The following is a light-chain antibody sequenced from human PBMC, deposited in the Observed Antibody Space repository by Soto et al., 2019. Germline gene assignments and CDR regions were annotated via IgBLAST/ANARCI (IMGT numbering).Light chain of an antibody. CDR2: DVS. Sequence: QSVLTQPRSVSGSPGQSVTISCTGTSSDVGGYNYVSWYQQHLGKAPKLMIYDVSKRPSGVPDRFSGSKSGNTASLTISGLQAEEEADYYCCSYAGSYTFYVFGTGTKVTVL. J-gene: IGLJ1*01. CDR1: SSDVGGYNY. CDR3: CSYAGSYTFYV. V-gene: IGLV2-11*01.